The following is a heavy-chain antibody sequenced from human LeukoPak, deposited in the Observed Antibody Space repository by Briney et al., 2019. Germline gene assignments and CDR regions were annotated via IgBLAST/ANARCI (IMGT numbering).Heavy chain of an antibody. CDR2: ISGSGGST. V-gene: IGHV3-23*01. CDR3: AKGQLWFGEFSYFDY. J-gene: IGHJ4*02. D-gene: IGHD3-10*01. Sequence: GGSLRLSCEASGFTFSSYDMNWVRHAPGKGLEWVSVISGSGGSTDYADSVKGRFSISRDNSKNTLYLQMNSLRAEDTAVYYCAKGQLWFGEFSYFDYWGQGTLVTVSS. CDR1: GFTFSSYD.